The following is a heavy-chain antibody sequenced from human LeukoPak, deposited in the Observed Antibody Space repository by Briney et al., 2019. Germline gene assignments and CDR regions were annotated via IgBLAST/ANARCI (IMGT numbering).Heavy chain of an antibody. J-gene: IGHJ4*02. CDR2: INPNSGGT. CDR3: ARDYFTANDY. CDR1: GYTFTGYY. D-gene: IGHD2-21*02. V-gene: IGHV1-2*02. Sequence: GASVKLSCKASGYTFTGYYIHWVRQAPGQGLEWMGWINPNSGGTNHAKKFQGRVTMTRDTSISTAYMELSRLRSDDTAVYYCARDYFTANDYWGQGTLVTVSS.